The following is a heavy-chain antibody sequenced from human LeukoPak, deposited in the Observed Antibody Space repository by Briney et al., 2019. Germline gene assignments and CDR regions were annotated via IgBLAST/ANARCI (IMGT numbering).Heavy chain of an antibody. V-gene: IGHV4-34*01. Sequence: SETLSLTCAVSGGSLSGYYWTWVRQPPGKGLEWIGEIKQSERTNYNPSLKSRVTISIGPSKNQFSLKLTSVTAADTAVYYCAREGLKNVHDPLGYWGQGTLVTVPS. CDR3: AREGLKNVHDPLGY. CDR2: IKQSERT. CDR1: GGSLSGYY. J-gene: IGHJ4*02. D-gene: IGHD5/OR15-5a*01.